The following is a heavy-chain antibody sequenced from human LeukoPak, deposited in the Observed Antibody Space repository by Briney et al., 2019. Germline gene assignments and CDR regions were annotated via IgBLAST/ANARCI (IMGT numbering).Heavy chain of an antibody. CDR3: ARASRSGSYFFY. CDR2: SRNKANSYTT. D-gene: IGHD1-26*01. Sequence: GGSLRLSCAASGFTFSSYSMNWVRQAPGKGLEWVDRSRNKANSYTTEYAASVKGRFTISRDDSKNSLSLQMNSLKTDDTAVYYCARASRSGSYFFYWGQGTLVTVSS. V-gene: IGHV3-72*01. J-gene: IGHJ4*02. CDR1: GFTFSSYS.